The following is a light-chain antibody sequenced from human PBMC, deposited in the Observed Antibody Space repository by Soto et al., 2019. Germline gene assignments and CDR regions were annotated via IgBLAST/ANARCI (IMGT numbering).Light chain of an antibody. CDR1: QRFGSSN. Sequence: EIVLTQSPATLSSFPGERGTLSCRASQRFGSSNLAWYQQKPGQAPRLLIYSTSSRATGIPDRFSGTGSGTDFTLTISRLEPEDFAVYYCQQYGNSPWTFGQGTKVDIK. V-gene: IGKV3-20*01. J-gene: IGKJ1*01. CDR3: QQYGNSPWT. CDR2: STS.